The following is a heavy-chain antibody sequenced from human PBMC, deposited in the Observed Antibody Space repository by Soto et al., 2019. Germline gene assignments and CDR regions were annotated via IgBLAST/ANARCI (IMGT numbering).Heavy chain of an antibody. CDR2: ISYDGSNK. CDR3: AKIMGIVGAHDDY. J-gene: IGHJ4*02. V-gene: IGHV3-30*18. D-gene: IGHD1-26*01. Sequence: GGFLRLSCAASGFTFSSYGMHWVRQAPGKGLEWVAVISYDGSNKYYADSVKGRFTISRDNSKNTLYLQMNSLRAEDTAVYYCAKIMGIVGAHDDYWGQGTLVTVSS. CDR1: GFTFSSYG.